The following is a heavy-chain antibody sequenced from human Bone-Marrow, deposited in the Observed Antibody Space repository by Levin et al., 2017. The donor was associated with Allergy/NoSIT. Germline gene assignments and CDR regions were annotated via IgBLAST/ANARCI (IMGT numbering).Heavy chain of an antibody. D-gene: IGHD3-3*01. CDR2: TYYSGST. CDR3: ARMYGDFRSGYYGFDP. CDR1: GGSVTSLSHY. J-gene: IGHJ5*01. Sequence: SSETLSLTCTVSGGSVTSLSHYWNWIRQSPGKGLEWIASTYYSGSTDYNPSLTSRVTISVDTSKSQFSLKLSSVTAADTAVYYCARMYGDFRSGYYGFDPWGQGTLVTVSS. V-gene: IGHV4-61*01.